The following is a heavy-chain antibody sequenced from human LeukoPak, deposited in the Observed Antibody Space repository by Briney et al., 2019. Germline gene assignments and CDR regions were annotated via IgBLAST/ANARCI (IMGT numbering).Heavy chain of an antibody. CDR1: GFTFSSSA. D-gene: IGHD2-21*01. CDR3: AKDIQCTY. CDR2: ISGSGGNT. Sequence: PGGSLRLSWAAAGFTFSSSAMTWVRQVPGKGLEWVSLISGSGGNTYYADSVKGRFTISRDNSKNTLYLQMNSLRAEGTAVYYCAKDIQCTYWGQGTLVTVSS. V-gene: IGHV3-23*01. J-gene: IGHJ4*02.